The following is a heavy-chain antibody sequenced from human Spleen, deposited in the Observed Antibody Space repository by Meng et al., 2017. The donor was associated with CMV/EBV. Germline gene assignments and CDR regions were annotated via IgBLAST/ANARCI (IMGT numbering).Heavy chain of an antibody. V-gene: IGHV4-39*07. CDR2: INHSGST. CDR1: GASISSTSYY. J-gene: IGHJ5*02. D-gene: IGHD4-17*01. Sequence: SETLSLTCTVSGASISSTSYYWGWIRQPPGKGLEWIGEINHSGSTNYNPSLKSRVTISVDTSKNQFSLKLSSVTAADTAVYYCARGPTPPYGDPHPLDWFDPWGQGTLVTVSS. CDR3: ARGPTPPYGDPHPLDWFDP.